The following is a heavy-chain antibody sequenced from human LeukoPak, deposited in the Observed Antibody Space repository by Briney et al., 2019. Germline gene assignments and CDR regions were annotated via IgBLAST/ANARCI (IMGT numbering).Heavy chain of an antibody. D-gene: IGHD2-15*01. J-gene: IGHJ4*02. CDR3: VKSPLNLGYCSGGSCHYFDY. CDR1: GFTFSSCA. Sequence: GGSLRLSCVGSGFTFSSCAMIWVRQTPGKGLEWVSVISGTGGTTYDADSEKGRFTISRDNSKNTLYLQMNSLRAEDTAVYYCVKSPLNLGYCSGGSCHYFDYWGQGTLVTVSS. V-gene: IGHV3-23*01. CDR2: ISGTGGTT.